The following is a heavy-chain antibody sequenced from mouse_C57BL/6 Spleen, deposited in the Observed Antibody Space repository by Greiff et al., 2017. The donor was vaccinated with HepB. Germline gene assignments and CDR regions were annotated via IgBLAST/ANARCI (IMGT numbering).Heavy chain of an antibody. CDR3: AREITTVVKWYFDV. D-gene: IGHD1-1*01. CDR2: IHPNSGST. J-gene: IGHJ1*03. V-gene: IGHV1-64*01. CDR1: GYTFTSYW. Sequence: QVQLQQPGAELVKPGASVKLSCKASGYTFTSYWMHWVKQRPGQGLEWIGMIHPNSGSTNYNEKFKSKATLTVDKSSSTAYMQLSSLTSEDSAVYYCAREITTVVKWYFDVWGTGTTVTVSS.